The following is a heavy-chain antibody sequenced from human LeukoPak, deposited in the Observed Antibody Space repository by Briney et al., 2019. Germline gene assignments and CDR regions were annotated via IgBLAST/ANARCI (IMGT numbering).Heavy chain of an antibody. V-gene: IGHV4-4*02. Sequence: SGTLSLTCAVSGGSMESLNWWSWVRQPPGKGTEWIGEVFHSGTTNDNPSLKSRVTMSADRSKNQFSLKLSSVTAADTAIYYCARAVGDYLRYGGYFFDSWGQGILVVVSS. D-gene: IGHD4-17*01. CDR3: ARAVGDYLRYGGYFFDS. CDR2: VFHSGTT. J-gene: IGHJ4*02. CDR1: GGSMESLNW.